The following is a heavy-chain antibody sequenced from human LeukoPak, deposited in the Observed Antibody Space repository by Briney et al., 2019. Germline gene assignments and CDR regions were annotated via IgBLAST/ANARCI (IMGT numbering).Heavy chain of an antibody. V-gene: IGHV1-18*01. Sequence: ASAKVSCKASGGTFSSYAISWVRQAPGQGLEWMGWISAYNGNTNYAQKLQDRVTMTTDTSTSTAYMELRSLRSDDTAVYYCARGNYYDSGGYYYSNYWGQGTLVTVSS. CDR3: ARGNYYDSGGYYYSNY. D-gene: IGHD3-22*01. CDR1: GGTFSSYA. CDR2: ISAYNGNT. J-gene: IGHJ4*02.